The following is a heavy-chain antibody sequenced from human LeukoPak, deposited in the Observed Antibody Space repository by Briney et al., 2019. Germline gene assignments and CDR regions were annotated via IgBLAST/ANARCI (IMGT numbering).Heavy chain of an antibody. CDR3: ARRKSSTSPLEPIDY. D-gene: IGHD2-2*01. CDR2: MNPNSGNT. CDR1: GYTFTSYD. V-gene: IGHV1-8*01. Sequence: ASVKVSCEASGYTFTSYDINWVRQATGQGLEWMGWMNPNSGNTGYAQKFQGRVTMTRYTSISTAYMELSSLRSEDTAVYYCARRKSSTSPLEPIDYWGQGTLVTVSS. J-gene: IGHJ4*02.